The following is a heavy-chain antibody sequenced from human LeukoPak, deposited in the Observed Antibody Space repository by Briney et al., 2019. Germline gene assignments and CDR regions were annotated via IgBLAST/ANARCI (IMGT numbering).Heavy chain of an antibody. D-gene: IGHD3-22*01. CDR1: GGTFSSYA. J-gene: IGHJ4*02. V-gene: IGHV1-69*04. CDR2: IIPIFGIA. Sequence: GASVKVSCKASGGTFSSYAISWVRQAPGQGLEWMGRIIPIFGIANYAQKFQGRATITADKSTSTAYMELSSLRSEDTAVYYCAGWGEDYYDSSGYYHDWGQGTLVTVSS. CDR3: AGWGEDYYDSSGYYHD.